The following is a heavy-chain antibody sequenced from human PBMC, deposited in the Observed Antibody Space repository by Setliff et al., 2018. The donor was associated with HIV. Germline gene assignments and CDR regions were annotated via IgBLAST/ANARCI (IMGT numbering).Heavy chain of an antibody. D-gene: IGHD3-10*01. CDR2: IDHSGST. CDR1: GGSFSGYY. V-gene: IGHV4-34*01. CDR3: ARGRGPMGGDAFDV. Sequence: KTSETLSLTCAVYGGSFSGYYWTWIRQPPGKGLEWIGEIDHSGSTNYNPSLKSRITISVDTSKNQFSLKLTSVTAADTTVYYCARGRGPMGGDAFDVWGRGTMVTVSS. J-gene: IGHJ3*01.